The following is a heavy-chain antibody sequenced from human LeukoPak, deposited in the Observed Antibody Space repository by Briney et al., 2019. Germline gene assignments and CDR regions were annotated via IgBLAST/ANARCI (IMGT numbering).Heavy chain of an antibody. Sequence: ASVKVSCKASGYTFTGYYLHWVRQAPGQGLEWMGWINPNSGGTNYAQKFQGRVTVTGDTSINTAYMELSRLSSDDTAIYFCAGRPDTAIVAIFDYWGQGTLDTVSS. CDR3: AGRPDTAIVAIFDY. J-gene: IGHJ4*02. CDR2: INPNSGGT. CDR1: GYTFTGYY. D-gene: IGHD5-18*01. V-gene: IGHV1-2*02.